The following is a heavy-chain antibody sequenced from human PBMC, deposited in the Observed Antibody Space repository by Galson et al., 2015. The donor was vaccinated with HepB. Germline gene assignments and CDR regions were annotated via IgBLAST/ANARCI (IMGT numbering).Heavy chain of an antibody. CDR3: ARDLSYGGNSNLGH. J-gene: IGHJ4*02. V-gene: IGHV1-8*01. CDR1: GYTFTSYD. D-gene: IGHD4-23*01. CDR2: MNPNSGNT. Sequence: SVKVSCKASGYTFTSYDINWVRQATGQGLEWMGWMNPNSGNTGYAQKFQGRVTMTRNTSISTAFMELSGLRSEDTAVYYCARDLSYGGNSNLGHWGQGTLVTVSS.